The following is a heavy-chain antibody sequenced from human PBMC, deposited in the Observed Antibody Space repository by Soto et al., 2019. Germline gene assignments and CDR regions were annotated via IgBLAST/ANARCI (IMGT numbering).Heavy chain of an antibody. Sequence: EVQLLESGGGLVQPGGSLRLSCAASGFTFSSYAMSWVRQAPGKGLEWVSALSGSGGSTYYADSVKGRFTISRDNSKNTLYLRMNSLRAEDTAVYYCAKDRRGSSSWSQYFQHWGQGTLVTVSS. J-gene: IGHJ1*01. CDR3: AKDRRGSSSWSQYFQH. CDR2: LSGSGGST. D-gene: IGHD6-13*01. CDR1: GFTFSSYA. V-gene: IGHV3-23*01.